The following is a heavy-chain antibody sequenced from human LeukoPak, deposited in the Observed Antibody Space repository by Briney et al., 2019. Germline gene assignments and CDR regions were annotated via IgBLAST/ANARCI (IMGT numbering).Heavy chain of an antibody. CDR1: GFTFSTYS. D-gene: IGHD3-22*01. CDR2: ISSSSAI. V-gene: IGHV3-48*04. Sequence: GGSLRLSCAASGFTFSTYSMNWVRQAPGKGLEWVSYISSSSAIYYADSVKGRFTISRDNAKNSLYLQMYSLRAEDTAVYYCARPPNYYDSSGYGHWGQGTLVTVSS. CDR3: ARPPNYYDSSGYGH. J-gene: IGHJ4*02.